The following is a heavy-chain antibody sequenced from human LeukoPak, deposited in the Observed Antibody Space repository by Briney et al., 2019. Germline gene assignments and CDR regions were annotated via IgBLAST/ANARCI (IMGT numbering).Heavy chain of an antibody. Sequence: SETLSLTCTVSGGSINDYYWSWIRQSPEKGLECLAYIYYTGKTNYNPSLESRLTVSVDTSKNQVFLKLRSVTAADTALYYCARQPGSFYGVGASDSWGQGTLVTVSS. CDR2: IYYTGKT. D-gene: IGHD1-26*01. V-gene: IGHV4-59*08. J-gene: IGHJ5*01. CDR1: GGSINDYY. CDR3: ARQPGSFYGVGASDS.